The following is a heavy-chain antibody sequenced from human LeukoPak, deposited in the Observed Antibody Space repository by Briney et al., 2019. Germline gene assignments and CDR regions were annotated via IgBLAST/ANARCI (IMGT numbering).Heavy chain of an antibody. CDR3: ARAATTDDAFDI. V-gene: IGHV4-61*02. Sequence: PSETLSLTCTVSGGSISSGSYYWSWIRQPAGKGLEWIGRIYTSGSTNYNPSLKSRVTISVDTSKNQFSLKLSSVTAADTAVYYCARAATTDDAFDIWGQGTMVTVSS. CDR2: IYTSGST. J-gene: IGHJ3*02. CDR1: GGSISSGSYY. D-gene: IGHD4-17*01.